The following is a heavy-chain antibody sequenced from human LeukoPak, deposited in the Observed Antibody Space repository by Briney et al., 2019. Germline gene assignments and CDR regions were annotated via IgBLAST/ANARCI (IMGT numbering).Heavy chain of an antibody. J-gene: IGHJ4*02. CDR1: GGSISSYY. CDR3: ARDNCSSTSCYNNYFDY. V-gene: IGHV4-4*07. D-gene: IGHD2-2*02. Sequence: SETLSLTCTVSGGSISSYYLSWIRQPAGKGLEWIGRIYTSGSTNYNPSLKSRVTMSVDTSKNQFSLKLSSVTAADTAVYYCARDNCSSTSCYNNYFDYWGQGTLVTVSS. CDR2: IYTSGST.